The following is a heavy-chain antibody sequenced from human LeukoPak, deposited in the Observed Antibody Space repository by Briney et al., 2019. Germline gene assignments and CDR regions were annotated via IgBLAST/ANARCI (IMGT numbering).Heavy chain of an antibody. J-gene: IGHJ4*02. CDR1: GGTFSSYA. D-gene: IGHD6-13*01. V-gene: IGHV1-69*01. CDR3: ARMLGSIAAAQDY. Sequence: SVKVSCKASGGTFSSYAISWVRQAPGQGLEWMGGIIPIFGTANYAQKFQGRVTITADESTSTAYMELSSLRSEDTAVYYCARMLGSIAAAQDYWGQGTLVTVSS. CDR2: IIPIFGTA.